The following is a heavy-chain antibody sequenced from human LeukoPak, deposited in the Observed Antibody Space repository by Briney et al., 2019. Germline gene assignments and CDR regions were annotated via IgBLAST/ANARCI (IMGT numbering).Heavy chain of an antibody. V-gene: IGHV3-48*03. D-gene: IGHD5-12*01. CDR1: GFTFSSYE. J-gene: IGHJ4*02. CDR2: ISSSGNTK. CDR3: ERVAYSGYDWDY. Sequence: GGSLRLSCAASGFTFSSYEMNWVRQAPGRGLEWISYISSSGNTKYYADSVKGRFTITRDNAKNSLYLQMNSLRAEDTAVYYCERVAYSGYDWDYWGQGTLVTVSS.